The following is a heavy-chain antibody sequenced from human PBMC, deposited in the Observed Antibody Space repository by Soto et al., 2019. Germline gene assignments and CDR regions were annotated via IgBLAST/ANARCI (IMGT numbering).Heavy chain of an antibody. J-gene: IGHJ3*02. Sequence: ASVKVSCKASGYTFTSYYMHWVRQAPGQGLEWMGRMNPSSGSTGYAQKFQGRVTMTRNTSISTAYMELRSLRSEDTAVYYCARMGIQLLDAFDIWGQGTMVTVSS. CDR1: GYTFTSYY. D-gene: IGHD5-18*01. CDR2: MNPSSGST. CDR3: ARMGIQLLDAFDI. V-gene: IGHV1-46*01.